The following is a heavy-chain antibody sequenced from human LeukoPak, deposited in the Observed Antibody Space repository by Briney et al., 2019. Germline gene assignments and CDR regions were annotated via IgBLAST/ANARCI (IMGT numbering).Heavy chain of an antibody. CDR3: ATDCSSTTCYVGGWFDP. Sequence: ASVKVSCKVSGYTLTELSMHWVRQAPGKGLEWMGGFDPEDGETIYAQKFQGRVTMTEDTSTDTAYMELSSLRYEETAVYYCATDCSSTTCYVGGWFDPWGQGTLVTVSS. CDR2: FDPEDGET. V-gene: IGHV1-24*01. D-gene: IGHD2-2*01. CDR1: GYTLTELS. J-gene: IGHJ5*02.